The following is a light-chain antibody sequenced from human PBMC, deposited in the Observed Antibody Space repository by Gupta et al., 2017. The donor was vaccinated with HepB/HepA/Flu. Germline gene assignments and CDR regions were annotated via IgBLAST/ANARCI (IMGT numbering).Light chain of an antibody. CDR2: GAS. CDR1: QTIAGN. J-gene: IGKJ1*01. V-gene: IGKV3-15*01. Sequence: EIVMTQSPATLSVSLGERATLSCRASQTIAGNLAWYQQKPGQAPRLPIYGASTRATGVPARCSGSGYGTEFTLTISSRRSEDFAVYYCQQNDHLHPWTFGQGTKVDI. CDR3: QQNDHLHPWT.